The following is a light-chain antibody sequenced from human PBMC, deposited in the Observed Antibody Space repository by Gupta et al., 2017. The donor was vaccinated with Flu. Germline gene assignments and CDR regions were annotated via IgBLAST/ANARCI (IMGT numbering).Light chain of an antibody. CDR3: SSYAGSNTHYV. CDR1: SSGVGGYNY. Sequence: TTSWTSTSSGVGGYNYVSGYQQHPGQAPNLIIVGDTRRPSGVPDRFSGSNSGTTASRPVSRLHAEDEADYYCSSYAGSNTHYVFGGGTKVTVL. J-gene: IGLJ1*01. V-gene: IGLV2-8*01. CDR2: GDT.